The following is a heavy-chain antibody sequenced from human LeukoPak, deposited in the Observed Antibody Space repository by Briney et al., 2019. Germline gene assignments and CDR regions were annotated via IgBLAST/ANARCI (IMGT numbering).Heavy chain of an antibody. CDR3: ARDWSSAFDI. CDR2: INSISSAI. J-gene: IGHJ3*02. CDR1: GSTFSSFE. Sequence: GGSLRLSCAASGSTFSSFEMNWVRQAPGKGLEWVSYINSISSAIYYADSVKGRFTISRDNAKNSLYLQMNSLRDEDTAVYYCARDWSSAFDIWGQGTMVTVSS. D-gene: IGHD3-3*01. V-gene: IGHV3-48*03.